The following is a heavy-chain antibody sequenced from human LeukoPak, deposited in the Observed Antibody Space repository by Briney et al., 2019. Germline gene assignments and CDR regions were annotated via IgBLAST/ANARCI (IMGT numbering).Heavy chain of an antibody. D-gene: IGHD2-2*01. J-gene: IGHJ4*02. CDR1: GFTFSSYA. CDR3: AKVTGGYCSSTSCPHLDY. Sequence: GGSLRLSCAASGFTFSSYAMSWVRQAPGKGLEWVSAISGSGGSTYYADSVKGRFTISRDNSKNTLYLQMNSLRAEDTAVYYCAKVTGGYCSSTSCPHLDYWGQGTLATVSS. CDR2: ISGSGGST. V-gene: IGHV3-23*01.